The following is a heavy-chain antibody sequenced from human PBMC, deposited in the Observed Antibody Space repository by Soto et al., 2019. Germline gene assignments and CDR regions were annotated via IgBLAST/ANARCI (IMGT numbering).Heavy chain of an antibody. CDR3: AREGYSNGWSSAFDI. D-gene: IGHD6-19*01. V-gene: IGHV1-2*04. Sequence: QVQLVQSGAEVKKPGASVKVSCKASGYTFTGYYMHWVRQAPGQGLEWMGWINPNSGGTNYAQKFQGWVTMTRDTSISTAYMELSRPRSDDTAVYYCAREGYSNGWSSAFDIWGQGTMVTVSS. CDR1: GYTFTGYY. J-gene: IGHJ3*02. CDR2: INPNSGGT.